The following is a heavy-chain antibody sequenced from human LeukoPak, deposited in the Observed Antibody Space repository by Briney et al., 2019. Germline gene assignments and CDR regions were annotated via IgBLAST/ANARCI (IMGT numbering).Heavy chain of an antibody. CDR3: ARVLIRGSFGFDY. J-gene: IGHJ4*02. Sequence: PGGSLRLSCAASGFTFSAHGMNWVRQAPGKGLEWLANIKYDGSEKYYVASVKGRFTLSRDNAKNSLYLQMDRLRVEDTAVYYCARVLIRGSFGFDYWGQGTLVTVS. CDR1: GFTFSAHG. V-gene: IGHV3-7*01. CDR2: IKYDGSEK. D-gene: IGHD1-26*01.